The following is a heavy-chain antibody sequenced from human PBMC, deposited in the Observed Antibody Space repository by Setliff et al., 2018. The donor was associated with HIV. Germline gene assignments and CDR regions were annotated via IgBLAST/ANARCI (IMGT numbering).Heavy chain of an antibody. Sequence: GASVKVSCKASGYTFTSYGISWVRQAPGQRLEWMGWINAGNGNTKYSQKFQGRVTMTRDTSTSTVYMELSSLRSEDTAVYYCAREPSGSGNYFYFDYWGQGTLVTVSS. CDR2: INAGNGNT. D-gene: IGHD1-26*01. CDR1: GYTFTSYG. CDR3: AREPSGSGNYFYFDY. V-gene: IGHV1-18*01. J-gene: IGHJ4*02.